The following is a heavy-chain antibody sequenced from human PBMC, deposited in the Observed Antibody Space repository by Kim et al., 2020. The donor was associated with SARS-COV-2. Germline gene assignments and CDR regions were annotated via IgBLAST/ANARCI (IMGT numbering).Heavy chain of an antibody. J-gene: IGHJ6*02. D-gene: IGHD3-16*01. Sequence: GESLKISCKGSGYSFTTYWINWMRRMPGKGLEWMGRIDPSDSYTNYSPSFQGHVTISTDKSINTAYLQWSSLKASDTAMYYCARGGLNYYYGMDVWGQGTTVTVSS. V-gene: IGHV5-10-1*01. CDR2: IDPSDSYT. CDR1: GYSFTTYW. CDR3: ARGGLNYYYGMDV.